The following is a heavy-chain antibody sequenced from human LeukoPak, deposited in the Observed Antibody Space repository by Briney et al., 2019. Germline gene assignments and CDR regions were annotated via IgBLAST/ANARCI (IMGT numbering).Heavy chain of an antibody. CDR2: IYYSGST. V-gene: IGHV4-31*03. CDR1: GGSISSGGYY. CDR3: ARDRRHIVVA. J-gene: IGHJ5*02. D-gene: IGHD2-21*01. Sequence: SETLSLTCTVSGGSISSGGYYWSWIRQHPGKGLEWIGYIYYSGSTYYNPSLKSRVTISVDTSKNQFSLKLSSVTAADTAVYYCARDRRHIVVAWGQGTQVTVSS.